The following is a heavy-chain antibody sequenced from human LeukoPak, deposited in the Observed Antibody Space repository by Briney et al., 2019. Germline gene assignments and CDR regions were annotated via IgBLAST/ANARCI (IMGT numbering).Heavy chain of an antibody. CDR1: GYTFTSYG. V-gene: IGHV1-18*01. Sequence: GASVKVSCKASGYTFTSYGISWVRQAPGQGLEWMGWISAYNDNTNYAQKLQGRVTMTTDTSTSTAYMELRSLRSDDTAVYYCARVIIGYCSGGSCYWGGYFDYWGQGTLVTVSS. CDR3: ARVIIGYCSGGSCYWGGYFDY. J-gene: IGHJ4*02. CDR2: ISAYNDNT. D-gene: IGHD2-15*01.